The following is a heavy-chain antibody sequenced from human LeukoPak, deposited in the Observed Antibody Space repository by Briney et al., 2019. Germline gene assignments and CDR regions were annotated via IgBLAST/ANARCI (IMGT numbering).Heavy chain of an antibody. Sequence: GGSLRLSCAASGYTFTSYAMNWVRQAPGQGLEWMGWINTNTGNPTYAQGFTGRFVFSLDTSVSTAYLQISSLKAEDTAVYYCARDSRLPGSGPWGQGTLVTVSS. J-gene: IGHJ5*02. D-gene: IGHD3-10*01. CDR2: INTNTGNP. V-gene: IGHV7-4-1*02. CDR1: GYTFTSYA. CDR3: ARDSRLPGSGP.